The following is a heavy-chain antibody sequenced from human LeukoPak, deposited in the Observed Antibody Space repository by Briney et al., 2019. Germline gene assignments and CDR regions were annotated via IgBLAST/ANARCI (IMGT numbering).Heavy chain of an antibody. CDR2: IKQDGSEK. J-gene: IGHJ3*02. Sequence: GGSLRLSCAASGFTFDDYGMSWVRQAPGKGLEWVAIIKQDGSEKYYVDSVKGRFTISRDNAKTSLYLQMNSLRAEDTAVYYCARDEFIWGRGTMVTVSS. V-gene: IGHV3-7*01. CDR1: GFTFDDYG. CDR3: ARDEFI.